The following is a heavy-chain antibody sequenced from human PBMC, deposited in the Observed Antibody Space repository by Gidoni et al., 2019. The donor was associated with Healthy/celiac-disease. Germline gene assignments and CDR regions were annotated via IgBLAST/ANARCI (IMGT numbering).Heavy chain of an antibody. D-gene: IGHD2-2*01. CDR3: ARGGIVVVPAAQAFDF. J-gene: IGHJ4*02. Sequence: QTGRSLRLDCAASGFTLRSYAMHWVRQAPGKGLEWVAVISYDGMNQYYADSVKGRFTISRDNSKNTLYLQMNSLRAEDTAVYYCARGGIVVVPAAQAFDFWGQGTLVTVSS. CDR1: GFTLRSYA. V-gene: IGHV3-30*04. CDR2: ISYDGMNQ.